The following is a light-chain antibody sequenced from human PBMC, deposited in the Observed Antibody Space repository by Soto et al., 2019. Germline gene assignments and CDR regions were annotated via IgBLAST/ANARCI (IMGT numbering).Light chain of an antibody. CDR2: GSS. CDR1: QSVSSSY. CDR3: QHYGSPWT. J-gene: IGKJ1*01. V-gene: IGKV3-20*01. Sequence: EIVLTQSPGTLSLSPGERATLSCRASQSVSSSYLAWYQQKPGQAPRLLIYGSSTRATGIPDRFSGSGSGTDFTLTISRLEPDDFAVYYYQHYGSPWTFGQGTKVEIK.